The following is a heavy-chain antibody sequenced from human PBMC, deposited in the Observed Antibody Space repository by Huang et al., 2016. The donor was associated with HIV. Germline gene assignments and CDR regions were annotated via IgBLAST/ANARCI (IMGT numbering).Heavy chain of an antibody. D-gene: IGHD3-10*01. CDR2: IYDSRST. V-gene: IGHV4-39*01. CDR3: ARHDPDYYGSGSYYNNPIY. Sequence: QLQLQESGPGLVKPSETLSLTCTVSGGSFSSSFYYWGWIRQPPGKGLEWIGTIYDSRSTYDNPSLKRRVTISVGTSKNQFSLKVSSVSAADTAVYYCARHDPDYYGSGSYYNNPIYWGQGTLVTVSS. J-gene: IGHJ4*02. CDR1: GGSFSSSFYY.